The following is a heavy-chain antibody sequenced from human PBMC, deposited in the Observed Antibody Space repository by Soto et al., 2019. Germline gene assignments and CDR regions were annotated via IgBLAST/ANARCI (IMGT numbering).Heavy chain of an antibody. Sequence: GASVKVSCKASGDSFTGYYMHWVRQAPGQGLEWMGWINPNSGGTNYAQKFQGWVTMTRDTSISTAYMELSRLRSDDTAVYYCARTGSYYYDSSGYYGFDYWGQGTLVTVSS. CDR3: ARTGSYYYDSSGYYGFDY. CDR1: GDSFTGYY. D-gene: IGHD3-22*01. CDR2: INPNSGGT. J-gene: IGHJ4*02. V-gene: IGHV1-2*04.